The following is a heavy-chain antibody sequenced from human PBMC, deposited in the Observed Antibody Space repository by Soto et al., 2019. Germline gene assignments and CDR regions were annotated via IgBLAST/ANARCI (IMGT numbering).Heavy chain of an antibody. CDR1: GGTFSSYA. D-gene: IGHD2-15*01. Sequence: QVQLVQSGAEVKKPGSSVKVSCKASGGTFSSYAISWVRQAPGQGLEWMGGIIPIFGTANYAQKFQGRVTTTAAESTSTADMELSSLRSEATAVYYCAGRGYSPSSCYAMDVWGQGTTVTVSS. CDR2: IIPIFGTA. V-gene: IGHV1-69*12. CDR3: AGRGYSPSSCYAMDV. J-gene: IGHJ6*02.